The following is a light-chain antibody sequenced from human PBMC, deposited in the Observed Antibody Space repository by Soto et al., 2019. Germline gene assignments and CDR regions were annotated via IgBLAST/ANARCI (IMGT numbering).Light chain of an antibody. J-gene: IGKJ2*01. V-gene: IGKV3-20*01. CDR1: QSVSSTY. CDR3: QQYGGSPRYT. Sequence: EIVLTQSPGPLSLSPGEKATLSCRASQSVSSTYLAWYQQKPGQAPRLLIYGASSRATGIPDRFSGSGSGTDFTLTISSLEPEDVAVYYCQQYGGSPRYTFGQGTKLEIK. CDR2: GAS.